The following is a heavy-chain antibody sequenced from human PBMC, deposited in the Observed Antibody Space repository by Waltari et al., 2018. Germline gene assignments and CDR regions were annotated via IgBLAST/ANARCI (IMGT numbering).Heavy chain of an antibody. CDR2: IRSKAYGGTT. V-gene: IGHV3-49*04. J-gene: IGHJ4*02. CDR3: TRVRGMLGYYYDSSGYPVVY. Sequence: EVQLVESGGGLVQPGRSLRLSCTASGFTFGDYAMSWVRQAPGKGLEWVGFIRSKAYGGTTEYAASVKGRFTISRDDSKSIAYLQMNSLKTEDTAVYYCTRVRGMLGYYYDSSGYPVVYWGQGTLVTVSS. CDR1: GFTFGDYA. D-gene: IGHD3-22*01.